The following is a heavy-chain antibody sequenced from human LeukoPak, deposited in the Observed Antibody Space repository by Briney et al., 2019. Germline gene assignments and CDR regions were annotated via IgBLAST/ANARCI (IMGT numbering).Heavy chain of an antibody. CDR2: INWNGGST. CDR3: ARVGYGDYDFDY. D-gene: IGHD4-17*01. V-gene: IGHV3-20*04. J-gene: IGHJ4*02. CDR1: GFTFDDYG. Sequence: PGGSLRLSCAASGFTFDDYGMSWVRQAPGKGLEWVSGINWNGGSTGYADSVKGRFTISRDNAKNSLYLQMNSLRADDTALYYCARVGYGDYDFDYWGQGTLVTVSS.